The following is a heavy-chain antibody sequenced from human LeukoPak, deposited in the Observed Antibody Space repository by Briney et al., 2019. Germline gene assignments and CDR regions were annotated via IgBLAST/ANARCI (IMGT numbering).Heavy chain of an antibody. V-gene: IGHV4-59*01. CDR1: GGSMSDYY. J-gene: IGHJ4*02. CDR3: ARVASTGPFDY. CDR2: IYYSGGT. Sequence: SETLSLTCTVSGGSMSDYYWSWIRQPPGKGLEWIGCIYYSGGTDYNPSLKSRVTMSVDTSKNQFSLKLRSVTAADTALYYCARVASTGPFDYWGQGTPVTVSS. D-gene: IGHD2-8*02.